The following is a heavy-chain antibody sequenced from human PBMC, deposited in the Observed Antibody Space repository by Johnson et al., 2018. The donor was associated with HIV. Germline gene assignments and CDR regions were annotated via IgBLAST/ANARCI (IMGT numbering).Heavy chain of an antibody. V-gene: IGHV3-23*04. Sequence: VQLVESGGGVVQPGRSLRLSCAASGFTFSSYAMSWVRQAPGKGLEWVSAISGSGGSTYYADSVKGRFTISRDNSKNTLYLKMNSLRAEDTAVYSCATAYRQNKRLRAEDTAVDYCAKAYGSSWDPFGMYDAFDIWGQGTMVTVSS. D-gene: IGHD6-13*01. CDR3: ATAYRQNKRLRAEDTAVDYCAKAYGSSWDPFGMYDAFDI. CDR1: GFTFSSYA. CDR2: ISGSGGST. J-gene: IGHJ3*02.